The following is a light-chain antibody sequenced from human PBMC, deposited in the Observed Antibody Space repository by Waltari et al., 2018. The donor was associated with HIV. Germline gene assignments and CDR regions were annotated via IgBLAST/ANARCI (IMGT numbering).Light chain of an antibody. Sequence: QSVLTQPPSLSGAPGQRVTISCTGSSSNIGTGYEVHWYQPPPGTAPKLLICGDCNRPSGVPDRFSGSKSGTSASLAITGLQAEDEAVYYCQSYDTSLSGVVFGGGTKLTVL. CDR2: GDC. CDR1: SSNIGTGYE. CDR3: QSYDTSLSGVV. J-gene: IGLJ3*02. V-gene: IGLV1-40*01.